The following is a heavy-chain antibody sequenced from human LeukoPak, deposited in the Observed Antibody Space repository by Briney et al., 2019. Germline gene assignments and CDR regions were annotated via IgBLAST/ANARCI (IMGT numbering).Heavy chain of an antibody. V-gene: IGHV3-30*03. J-gene: IGHJ6*02. CDR3: ARDNIVVVPAAMVARGYYYGMDV. CDR2: ISYDGSNK. CDR1: GFTFSSYG. Sequence: PGGSLRLSCAASGFTFSSYGMHWVRQAPGKGLEWVAVISYDGSNKYYADSVKGRFTISRDNAKNTLYLQMNSLRAEDTAVYYCARDNIVVVPAAMVARGYYYGMDVWGQGTTVTVSS. D-gene: IGHD2-2*01.